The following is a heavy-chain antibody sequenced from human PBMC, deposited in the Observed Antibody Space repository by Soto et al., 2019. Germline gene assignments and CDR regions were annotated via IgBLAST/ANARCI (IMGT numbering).Heavy chain of an antibody. V-gene: IGHV5-51*01. CDR1: GYSFTSYW. Sequence: GESLKISCKGSGYSFTSYWIGWVRQMPGKGLEWMGIIYPGDSDTRYSPSFQGQVTISADKSISTAYLQWSSLKASDTAMYYCASTLGSGSYPLDAFDIWGQATMVTVSS. J-gene: IGHJ3*02. D-gene: IGHD3-10*01. CDR2: IYPGDSDT. CDR3: ASTLGSGSYPLDAFDI.